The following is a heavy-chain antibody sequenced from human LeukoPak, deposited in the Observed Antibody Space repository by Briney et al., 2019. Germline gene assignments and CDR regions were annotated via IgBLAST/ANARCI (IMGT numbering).Heavy chain of an antibody. Sequence: PSETLSLTCAVSGGSLRSSNWWSWVRQPPGKGLEWIGEIYHSGSTNYNPSLKSRVTISVDKSKNQFSLKLSSVTAADTAVYYCARLRGDRWSRSPLAHVRNWFDPWGQGTLVTVSS. D-gene: IGHD3-16*02. J-gene: IGHJ5*02. CDR1: GGSLRSSNW. CDR3: ARLRGDRWSRSPLAHVRNWFDP. CDR2: IYHSGST. V-gene: IGHV4-4*02.